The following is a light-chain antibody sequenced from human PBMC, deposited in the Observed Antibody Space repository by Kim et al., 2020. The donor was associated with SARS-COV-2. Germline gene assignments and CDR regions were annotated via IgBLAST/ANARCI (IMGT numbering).Light chain of an antibody. CDR3: ASWDDSLNTVV. Sequence: QSVLTQPPSASGTPGQRVTISCSGSSSNIGRYFVYWYQQFPGTAPELLMYRNDQRRSGIPDRFSGSKSGTSASLAISGLRSEDEADYFCASWDDSLNTVVFGGGTQLTVL. CDR2: RND. V-gene: IGLV1-47*01. CDR1: SSNIGRYF. J-gene: IGLJ2*01.